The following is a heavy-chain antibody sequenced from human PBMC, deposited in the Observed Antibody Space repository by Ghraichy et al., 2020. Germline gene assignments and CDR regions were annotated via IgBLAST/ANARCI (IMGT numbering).Heavy chain of an antibody. Sequence: GGSLRLSCAASGFTFESYAMTWVRQAPGRGLEWVSYITSNSDTMYYADSVKGRFTISRDNVRNSLYLQMSSLRDEDTAVYYCALTTWETLDLVFDYWGQGTLVTVSS. CDR3: ALTTWETLDLVFDY. D-gene: IGHD1-26*01. CDR2: ITSNSDTM. J-gene: IGHJ4*02. CDR1: GFTFESYA. V-gene: IGHV3-48*02.